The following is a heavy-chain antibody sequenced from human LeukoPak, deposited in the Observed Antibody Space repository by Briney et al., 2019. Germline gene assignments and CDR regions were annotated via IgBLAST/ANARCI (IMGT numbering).Heavy chain of an antibody. V-gene: IGHV3-33*08. CDR1: GFTFSSYG. J-gene: IGHJ4*02. CDR3: ALTPYGDSTWYYFDY. Sequence: PGGSLRLTCAASGFTFSSYGMHWVRQAPGKGLEWVAVIWYDGSNKYYADSVKGRFTISRDNSKNTLYLQMNSLRAEDTAVYYCALTPYGDSTWYYFDYWGQGTLVTVSS. CDR2: IWYDGSNK. D-gene: IGHD4-17*01.